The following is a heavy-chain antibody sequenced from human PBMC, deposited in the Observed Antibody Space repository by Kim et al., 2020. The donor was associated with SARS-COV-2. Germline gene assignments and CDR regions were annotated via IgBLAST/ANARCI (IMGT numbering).Heavy chain of an antibody. Sequence: SVKVSCRASGGTFSSYAISWVRQAPGQGLEWMGGIIPIFGTANYAQKFQGRVTITADKSTSTAHMELSSLRSEEMAVDLWARGGGTMGRGGDNYYYYYG. CDR1: GGTFSSYA. D-gene: IGHD3-10*01. V-gene: IGHV1-69*06. J-gene: IGHJ6*01. CDR2: IIPIFGTA. CDR3: ARGGGTMGRGGDNYYYYYG.